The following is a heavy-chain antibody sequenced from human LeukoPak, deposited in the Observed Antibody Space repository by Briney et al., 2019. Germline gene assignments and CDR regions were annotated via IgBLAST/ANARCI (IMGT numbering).Heavy chain of an antibody. CDR3: ARDSNYDSSGYYSVSDY. D-gene: IGHD3-22*01. CDR1: GGSISSYY. V-gene: IGHV4-4*07. J-gene: IGHJ4*02. CDR2: IYTSGST. Sequence: SETLSLTCTVSGGSISSYYWSWIRQPAGKGLEWIGRIYTSGSTNHNPSLKSRVTMSVDTSKNQFSLKLSSVTAADTAVYYCARDSNYDSSGYYSVSDYWGQGTLVTVSS.